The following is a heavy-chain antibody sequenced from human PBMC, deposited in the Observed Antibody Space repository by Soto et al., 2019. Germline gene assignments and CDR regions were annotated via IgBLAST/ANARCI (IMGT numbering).Heavy chain of an antibody. V-gene: IGHV3-7*01. CDR1: GDSISSYY. D-gene: IGHD5-12*01. Sequence: PSETLSLTCTVSGDSISSYYWSWVRQAPGKGLEWVANIKEDGSERYYVDSVKGRFTISRDNAKNSLYLQMNSLRAEDTAVYYCVGGNGFDYWGQGTLVTVSS. J-gene: IGHJ4*02. CDR2: IKEDGSER. CDR3: VGGNGFDY.